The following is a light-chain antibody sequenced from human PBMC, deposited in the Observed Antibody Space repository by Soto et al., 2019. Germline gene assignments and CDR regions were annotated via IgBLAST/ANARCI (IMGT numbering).Light chain of an antibody. V-gene: IGKV1-12*01. Sequence: DIQMTQSPSSVSASVGDSLTITCRASQGITSWVAWYQHKPGRAPKLLIYAAYRLQSGVPSRFSGSGSGTDFTLTISSLKPEEFGTYYLQQTSSFPLTLGGGTKVEIK. CDR1: QGITSW. CDR3: QQTSSFPLT. CDR2: AAY. J-gene: IGKJ4*01.